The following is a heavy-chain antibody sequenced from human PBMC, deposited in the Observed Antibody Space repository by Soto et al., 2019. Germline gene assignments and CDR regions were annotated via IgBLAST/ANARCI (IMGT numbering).Heavy chain of an antibody. Sequence: EVQLVESGGGLVQPGRSLRLSCTASGFTFGDYAMSWFRQAPGKGLEWVGFIRSKAYGGTTEYAASVKGRFTISRDDSNSIAYLQMNSLKTEDTAVYYCTRDATGTTGTNDAFDIWGQGTMVTVSS. CDR2: IRSKAYGGTT. V-gene: IGHV3-49*03. J-gene: IGHJ3*02. CDR3: TRDATGTTGTNDAFDI. CDR1: GFTFGDYA. D-gene: IGHD1-1*01.